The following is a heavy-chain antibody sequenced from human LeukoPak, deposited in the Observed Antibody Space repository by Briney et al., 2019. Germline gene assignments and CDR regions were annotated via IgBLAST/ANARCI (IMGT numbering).Heavy chain of an antibody. D-gene: IGHD3-10*01. CDR1: GFTFSDYY. J-gene: IGHJ4*02. V-gene: IGHV3-11*04. CDR3: ARDGERTPVTLIPLDY. CDR2: ISSDGTII. Sequence: GGSLRLSCAASGFTFSDYYMTWIRQAPGKGLEWISYISSDGTIIYYADSVKGRFTISRDNAKNSLYLQMNSLRGEDTAVYFCARDGERTPVTLIPLDYWGQGTLVTVSS.